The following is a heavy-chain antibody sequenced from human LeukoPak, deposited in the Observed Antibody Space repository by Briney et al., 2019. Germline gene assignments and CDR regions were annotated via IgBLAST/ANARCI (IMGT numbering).Heavy chain of an antibody. CDR1: GFTFDDYA. D-gene: IGHD6-19*01. CDR3: AKAAYSSGGEVDY. J-gene: IGHJ4*02. Sequence: QPGGSLRLSCAASGFTFDDYAMHWVRQAPGKGLEWVSGISWNSGSIGYADSVKGRFTISRDNAKNSLYLQMNSLRAEDTALYYCAKAAYSSGGEVDYWGQGTLVTVSS. V-gene: IGHV3-9*01. CDR2: ISWNSGSI.